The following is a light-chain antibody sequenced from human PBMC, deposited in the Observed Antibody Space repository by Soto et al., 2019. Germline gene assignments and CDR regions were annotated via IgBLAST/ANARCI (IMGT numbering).Light chain of an antibody. CDR2: GAS. V-gene: IGKV3-15*01. J-gene: IGKJ5*01. CDR1: QSVGSN. CDR3: QQYNNWPPIT. Sequence: IVMTQSPATQSVSPGERATLSCRASQSVGSNLAWYQQKPGQAPRLLFYGASTRATDIPPRFSVSGSGTEFTLTISSLQSEDFAVYYCQQYNNWPPITFGQGTRLEIK.